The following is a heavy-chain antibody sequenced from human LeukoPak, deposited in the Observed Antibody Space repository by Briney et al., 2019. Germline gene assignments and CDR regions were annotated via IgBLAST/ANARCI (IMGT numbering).Heavy chain of an antibody. CDR1: GFTFSSSA. J-gene: IGHJ4*02. CDR3: AKWEAVAGY. D-gene: IGHD6-19*01. Sequence: PGGSLRLSCVVSGFTFSSSAMSWVRQAPGKGLEWVSLISSNGASTYYADSVKGRFTISRDNSKNTLYLQMNSLRAEDTAVYYCAKWEAVAGYWGQGTLVTVSS. V-gene: IGHV3-23*01. CDR2: ISSNGAST.